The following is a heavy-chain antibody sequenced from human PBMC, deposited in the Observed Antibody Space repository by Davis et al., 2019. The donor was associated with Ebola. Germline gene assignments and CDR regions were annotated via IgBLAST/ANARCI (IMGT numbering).Heavy chain of an antibody. V-gene: IGHV4-59*01. D-gene: IGHD3-3*01. Sequence: MPSETLSLTCSVSGASISSYYWSWIRQAPGKGLEWIAFIYNTASTNQNPSLQSRVTISIDTPNKQNSLKLGSVTAADTAVYYCARGRLLEWPPTFYGLDVWGKGTTVTVSS. CDR2: IYNTAST. J-gene: IGHJ6*04. CDR1: GASISSYY. CDR3: ARGRLLEWPPTFYGLDV.